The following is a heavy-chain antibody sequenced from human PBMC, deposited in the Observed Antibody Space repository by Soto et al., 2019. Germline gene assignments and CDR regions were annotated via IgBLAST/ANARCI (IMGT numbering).Heavy chain of an antibody. J-gene: IGHJ4*01. Sequence: GASVKVSCKASGYTFTDFHVHWVRQAPVQGLEWMGSINPNSADTDSAQKFQARVTMATDRSINTVYMELYRLKTDDTALYYCAGHRFSSGSAYFEYWGHGALLTVSS. D-gene: IGHD3-22*01. CDR3: AGHRFSSGSAYFEY. CDR2: INPNSADT. V-gene: IGHV1-2*02. CDR1: GYTFTDFH.